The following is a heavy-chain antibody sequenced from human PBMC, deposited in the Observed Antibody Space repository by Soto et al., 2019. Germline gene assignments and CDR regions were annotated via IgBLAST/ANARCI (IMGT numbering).Heavy chain of an antibody. CDR1: GYSFTSYW. V-gene: IGHV5-51*01. D-gene: IGHD2-21*02. CDR3: ARQGDWAIRYYYMDV. Sequence: GESLKISCKGSGYSFTSYWIGWVRQMPGKGLEWMGIIYPGDSDTRYSPSFQGQVTISADKSISTAYLQWSSLKASDTAMYYCARQGDWAIRYYYMDVWGKGTTVTVSS. J-gene: IGHJ6*03. CDR2: IYPGDSDT.